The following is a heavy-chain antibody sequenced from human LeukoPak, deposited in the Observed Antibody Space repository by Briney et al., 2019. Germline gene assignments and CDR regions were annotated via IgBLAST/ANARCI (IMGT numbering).Heavy chain of an antibody. J-gene: IGHJ4*02. V-gene: IGHV3-23*01. CDR1: GFTFSSYW. CDR3: AKTVDYGDFTTGFDY. CDR2: ISGSGGST. D-gene: IGHD4-17*01. Sequence: GGSLRLSCAASGFTFSSYWMHWVRQAPGKGLEWVSAISGSGGSTYYADSVKGRFTISRDNSKNTLYLQMNSLRAEDTAVYYCAKTVDYGDFTTGFDYWGQGTLVTVSS.